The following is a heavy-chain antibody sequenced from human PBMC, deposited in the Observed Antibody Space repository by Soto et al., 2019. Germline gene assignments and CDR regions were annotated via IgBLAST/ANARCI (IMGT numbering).Heavy chain of an antibody. D-gene: IGHD6-19*01. CDR1: GYTFTSDD. J-gene: IGHJ5*01. V-gene: IGHV1-8*01. Sequence: GASVKVSCKASGYTFTSDDINWVRQATGQGLEWMGWMNPNNGNTDYAQKFQGRITMTRNTSMSTAYMELSSLRSEDTAVYFCARRIAVAGRRFDPWGQGTLVTVSS. CDR2: MNPNNGNT. CDR3: ARRIAVAGRRFDP.